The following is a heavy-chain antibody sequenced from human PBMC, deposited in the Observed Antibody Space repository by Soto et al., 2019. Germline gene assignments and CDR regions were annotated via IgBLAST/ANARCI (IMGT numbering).Heavy chain of an antibody. V-gene: IGHV4-31*03. CDR2: IYYSGST. CDR3: ARAPYSRYRYGCDS. J-gene: IGHJ4*02. CDR1: GGSISAGSYC. Sequence: SETLSLTCTVSGGSISAGSYCWTWIRQHPGKGLEWIGYIYYSGSTYYNPSLKSRVSMSVDTSKNQFSLKLSSVTPADTAVYYCARAPYSRYRYGCDSWGQGTLVTVSS. D-gene: IGHD5-18*01.